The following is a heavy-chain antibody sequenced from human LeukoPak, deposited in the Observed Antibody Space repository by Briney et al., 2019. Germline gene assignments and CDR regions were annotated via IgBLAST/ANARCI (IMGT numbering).Heavy chain of an antibody. CDR2: ISGGGGSS. Sequence: GGSLRLSCAASGFTFSSYAMSWVRQAPGKGLEWVSSISGGGGSSYYPDSVKGRFTISRDNSKNTLYLQMISLRAEDTAVYYCAKQTGSSTWYSPIDYWGQGTLVTVSS. V-gene: IGHV3-23*01. CDR1: GFTFSSYA. J-gene: IGHJ4*02. D-gene: IGHD6-13*01. CDR3: AKQTGSSTWYSPIDY.